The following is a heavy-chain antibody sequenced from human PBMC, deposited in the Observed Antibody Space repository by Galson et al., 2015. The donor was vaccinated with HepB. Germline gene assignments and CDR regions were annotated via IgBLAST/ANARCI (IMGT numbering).Heavy chain of an antibody. CDR2: IYSGGST. V-gene: IGHV3-53*01. Sequence: SLRLSCAASGFTVSSNYMSWVRQAPGKGLEWVSVIYSGGSTYYADSVKGRFTISRDNSKNTLYLQMNSLRAEDTAVYYCARDSHHKSIAVAGHYWYFDLWGRGTLVTVSS. CDR3: ARDSHHKSIAVAGHYWYFDL. J-gene: IGHJ2*01. CDR1: GFTVSSNY. D-gene: IGHD6-19*01.